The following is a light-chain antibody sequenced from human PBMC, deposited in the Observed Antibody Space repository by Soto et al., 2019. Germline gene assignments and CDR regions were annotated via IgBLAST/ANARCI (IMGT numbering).Light chain of an antibody. CDR3: TSYTSSSTYV. CDR1: SSDFNYYNS. CDR2: NVS. Sequence: QSVLTQPASLSGSPGQSMTISCSGTSSDFNYYNSVSWYQHHPGKAPKLMIYNVSNRPSGVSSRFSGSKSGNTASLTISGLQAEDEADYYCTSYTSSSTYVFGTGTKVTVL. J-gene: IGLJ1*01. V-gene: IGLV2-14*03.